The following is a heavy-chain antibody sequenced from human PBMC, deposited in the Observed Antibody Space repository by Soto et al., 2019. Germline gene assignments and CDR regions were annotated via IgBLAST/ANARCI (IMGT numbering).Heavy chain of an antibody. V-gene: IGHV4-30-2*01. CDR3: ARVYCTNGVCYYFDY. J-gene: IGHJ4*02. CDR1: GGSISSGGYS. Sequence: QLQLQESGSGLVKPSQTLSLTCAVSGGSISSGGYSWSWIRQPPGKGLEWIGYIYHSGSTYYNPSLKSRVTISVDRSKNQFSLKLSSVTAADTAMYYCARVYCTNGVCYYFDYWGQGTLVTVSS. D-gene: IGHD2-8*01. CDR2: IYHSGST.